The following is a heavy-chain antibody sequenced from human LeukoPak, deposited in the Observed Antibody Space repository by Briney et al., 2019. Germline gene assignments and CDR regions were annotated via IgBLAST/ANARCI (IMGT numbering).Heavy chain of an antibody. J-gene: IGHJ4*02. V-gene: IGHV3-21*04. Sequence: PGGSLRLSCAASGFTFSSYNMNWVRQAPGKGLEWVSSITSNSYIFYADSVKGRFTISRDNAKNSLYLQMNSLRADDTAVYYCARGLWEGSYWGQGTLVAVSS. CDR3: ARGLWEGSY. D-gene: IGHD1-26*01. CDR1: GFTFSSYN. CDR2: ITSNSYI.